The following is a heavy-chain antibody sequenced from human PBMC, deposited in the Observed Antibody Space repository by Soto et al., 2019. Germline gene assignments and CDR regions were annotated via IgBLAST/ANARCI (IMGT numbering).Heavy chain of an antibody. D-gene: IGHD6-13*01. CDR2: INSDSTVI. J-gene: IGHJ6*02. Sequence: GGSLRLSCAASGFSFSTHYMNWVRQTPGKGLEWVSSINSDSTVIKYADSVKGRFTISRDNSKNTLYLQMNSLRAEDTAVYYYARDSEQLVYGMDVWGQGTTVTVSS. V-gene: IGHV3-48*01. CDR1: GFSFSTHY. CDR3: ARDSEQLVYGMDV.